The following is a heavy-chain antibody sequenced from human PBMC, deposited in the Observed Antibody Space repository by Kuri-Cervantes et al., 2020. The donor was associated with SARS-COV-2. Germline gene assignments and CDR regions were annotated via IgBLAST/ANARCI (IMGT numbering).Heavy chain of an antibody. Sequence: ETLSLTCAASGFTFSSYAMSWVRQAPGKGLEWVSAISGSGGSTYYADSVKGRFTISRDNSKNTLYLQMNSLRAEDTAVYHCAKQPGFVSRYFDLWGRGTLVTGSS. CDR1: GFTFSSYA. CDR3: AKQPGFVSRYFDL. V-gene: IGHV3-23*01. CDR2: ISGSGGST. J-gene: IGHJ2*01.